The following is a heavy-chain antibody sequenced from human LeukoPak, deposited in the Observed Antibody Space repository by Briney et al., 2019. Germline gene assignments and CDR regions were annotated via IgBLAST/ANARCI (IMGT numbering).Heavy chain of an antibody. CDR3: ARGLLGYYMDV. Sequence: SETLSLTCTVSGGSISSYYWSWIRQPPGKGLEWIGYLYNTGSTNYNPSLKSRVTISVGTSKNQFSLKLSSVTAADTAVYYCARGLLGYYMDVWGKGTTVTISS. J-gene: IGHJ6*03. CDR1: GGSISSYY. CDR2: LYNTGST. V-gene: IGHV4-59*08. D-gene: IGHD2-15*01.